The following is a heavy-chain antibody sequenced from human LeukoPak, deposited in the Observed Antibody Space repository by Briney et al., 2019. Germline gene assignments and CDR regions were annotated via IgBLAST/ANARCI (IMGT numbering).Heavy chain of an antibody. CDR2: ISGSGGST. D-gene: IGHD2-15*01. V-gene: IGHV3-23*01. CDR1: GFTFSSYA. J-gene: IGHJ4*02. CDR3: AKDRAPGAVAATHGVDY. Sequence: GGSLRLSCAASGFTFSSYAMSWVRQAPGKGLEWVSAISGSGGSTYYADSVKGRFTISRDNSKNTLYLQMNSLRAEDTAVYYCAKDRAPGAVAATHGVDYWGQGTLVTVSS.